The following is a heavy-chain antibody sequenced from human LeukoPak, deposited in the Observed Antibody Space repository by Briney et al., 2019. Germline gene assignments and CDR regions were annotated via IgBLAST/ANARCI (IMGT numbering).Heavy chain of an antibody. Sequence: GASLRLSCAASGFTFSSYAMSWVRQAPGKGLEWVSAISGSGGSTYYADSVKGRFTIPRDNSKNTLYLQMNSLRAEDTAVYYCAKGYSGYDYYFDYWGQGTLVTVSS. CDR2: ISGSGGST. CDR3: AKGYSGYDYYFDY. CDR1: GFTFSSYA. J-gene: IGHJ4*02. V-gene: IGHV3-23*01. D-gene: IGHD5-12*01.